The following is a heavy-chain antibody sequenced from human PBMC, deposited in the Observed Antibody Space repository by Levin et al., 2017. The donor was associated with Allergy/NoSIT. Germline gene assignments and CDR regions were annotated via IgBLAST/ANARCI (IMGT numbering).Heavy chain of an antibody. CDR2: INPNSGGT. V-gene: IGHV1-2*02. Sequence: ASVKVSCKASGYTFTGYYMHWVRQAPGQGLEWMGWINPNSGGTNYAQKFQGRVTMTRDTSISTAYMELSRLRSDDTAVYYCARVGRYYDSSAYFPYWGQGTLVTVSS. J-gene: IGHJ4*02. CDR1: GYTFTGYY. D-gene: IGHD3-22*01. CDR3: ARVGRYYDSSAYFPY.